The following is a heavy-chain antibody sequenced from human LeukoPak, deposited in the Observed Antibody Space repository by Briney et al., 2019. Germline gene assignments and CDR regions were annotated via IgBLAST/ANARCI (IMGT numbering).Heavy chain of an antibody. J-gene: IGHJ3*02. CDR1: GYTLTELS. D-gene: IGHD1-26*01. V-gene: IGHV1-24*01. CDR3: ATLTWARELLSRGTDAFDI. CDR2: FDPEDGET. Sequence: GASVKVSCKVSGYTLTELSMHWVRQAPGKGLEWMGGFDPEDGETIYAQKFQGRVTMTEDTSTDTAYMELSSLRSEDTAVYYCATLTWARELLSRGTDAFDIWGQGTMVTVSS.